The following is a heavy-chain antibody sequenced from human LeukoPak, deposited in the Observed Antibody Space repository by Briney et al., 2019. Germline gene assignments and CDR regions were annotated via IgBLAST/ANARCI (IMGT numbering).Heavy chain of an antibody. CDR1: GYTFTSYD. V-gene: IGHV1-8*01. CDR2: MNPNSGNT. CDR3: ARVHLTYYYDSSGHSFDY. D-gene: IGHD3-22*01. J-gene: IGHJ4*02. Sequence: ASVKVSCKASGYTFTSYDINWVRQATGQGLEWMGWMNPNSGNTGYAQKFQGRVTMTRNTSISTAYMELNSLRSEDTAVYYCARVHLTYYYDSSGHSFDYWGQGTLVTVSS.